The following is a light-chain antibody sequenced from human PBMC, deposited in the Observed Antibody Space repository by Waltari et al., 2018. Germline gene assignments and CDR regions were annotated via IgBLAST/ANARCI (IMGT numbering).Light chain of an antibody. J-gene: IGLJ3*02. Sequence: QSALTQPPSASGSPGQSITISCTGISTDVAGYDPFFWYQQHPGKAPKLLLYEVTKRPSGVPDRFSGSKSDNTASLAVSGLQAEDEADYYCSSYAGGSSLMFGGGTKLTVL. CDR3: SSYAGGSSLM. CDR2: EVT. V-gene: IGLV2-8*01. CDR1: STDVAGYDP.